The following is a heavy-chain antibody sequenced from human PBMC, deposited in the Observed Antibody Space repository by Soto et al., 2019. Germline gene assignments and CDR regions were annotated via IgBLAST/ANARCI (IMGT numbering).Heavy chain of an antibody. V-gene: IGHV3-49*04. CDR1: GCTCGDTA. D-gene: IGHD1-26*01. Sequence: GRSLTLSSTSSGCTCGDTAMSWVRLAPRRGVEWIGFVSSKCYGRKTEYAASVKGRFAISRDDSKSIAYLQMNSLKTKATAVYYLNRGQMDSWSWEFDCCGLLALGTVS. CDR3: NRGQMDSWSWEFDC. CDR2: VSSKCYGRKT. J-gene: IGHJ4*01.